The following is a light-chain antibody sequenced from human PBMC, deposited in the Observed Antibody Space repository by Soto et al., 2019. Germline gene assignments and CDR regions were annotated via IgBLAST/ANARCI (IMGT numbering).Light chain of an antibody. J-gene: IGKJ4*02. CDR2: KAS. V-gene: IGKV1-5*03. CDR1: QSISSW. Sequence: DIQMTQSPSTLSASVGDRVTITCRASQSISSWLAWYQQKPGKAPNLLIYKASSLESGVPSRFSGSGSGTEFTLTISSLQPDDLADYYCQQYKSYPLTFDGGTKVEIK. CDR3: QQYKSYPLT.